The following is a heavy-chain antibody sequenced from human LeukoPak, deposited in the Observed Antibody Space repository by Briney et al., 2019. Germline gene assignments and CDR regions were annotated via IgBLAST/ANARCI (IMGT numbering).Heavy chain of an antibody. CDR2: INSDGSST. V-gene: IGHV3-74*01. D-gene: IGHD6-13*01. Sequence: GGSLRLSCAASGFTFSSYWMHWVRQAPGEGLVWVSHINSDGSSTSYADSVQGRFTISRDNAKNTLYLQMNSLRADDTAVYYCARGYAATAGSNFDYWGQGTLVTVSS. J-gene: IGHJ4*02. CDR3: ARGYAATAGSNFDY. CDR1: GFTFSSYW.